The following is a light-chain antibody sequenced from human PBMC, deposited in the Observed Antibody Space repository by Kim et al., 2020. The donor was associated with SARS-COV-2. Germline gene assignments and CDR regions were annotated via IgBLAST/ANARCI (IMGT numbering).Light chain of an antibody. J-gene: IGLJ3*02. V-gene: IGLV3-19*01. Sequence: SSELTQDPAVSVALGQTVRITCQGDSLRSYYASWYQQKPGQAPVLVIYGKNNRPLGIPDRFSGSSSGNTASLTITGAQAEEEADYFCNSRDSSGNPWVFG. CDR1: SLRSYY. CDR2: GKN. CDR3: NSRDSSGNPWV.